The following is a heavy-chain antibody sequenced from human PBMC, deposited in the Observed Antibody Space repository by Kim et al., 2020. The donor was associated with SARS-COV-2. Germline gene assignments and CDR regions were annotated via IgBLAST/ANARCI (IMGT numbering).Heavy chain of an antibody. CDR3: AASTGSNWYFDL. CDR2: IYSGGST. CDR1: GFTVSSNY. D-gene: IGHD7-27*01. J-gene: IGHJ2*01. V-gene: IGHV3-66*01. Sequence: GGSLRLSCAASGFTVSSNYMCWVRQAPGKGLEWVSIIYSGGSTHYADSVKGRFTISRDNSKNTLYLQMNSLRAEDTAVYYCAASTGSNWYFDLWGRGTLVTVSS.